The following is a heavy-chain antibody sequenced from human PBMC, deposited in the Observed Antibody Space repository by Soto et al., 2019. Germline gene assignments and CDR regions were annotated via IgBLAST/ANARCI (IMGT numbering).Heavy chain of an antibody. V-gene: IGHV3-49*04. Sequence: GGSLRLSCTTSGFTFGDFAMTWVRQALGKGLEWVSFIRSKTYGGTAEYAPSVKGRFTISRDDSASIAYLQMNSLKTEDTAMYYCVYDSSGYNYHFDYWGQGTLVTVSS. J-gene: IGHJ4*02. D-gene: IGHD3-22*01. CDR2: IRSKTYGGTA. CDR1: GFTFGDFA. CDR3: VYDSSGYNYHFDY.